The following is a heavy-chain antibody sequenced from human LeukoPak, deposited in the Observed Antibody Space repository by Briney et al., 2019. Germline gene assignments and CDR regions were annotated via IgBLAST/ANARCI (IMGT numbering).Heavy chain of an antibody. CDR1: GGSISSYY. CDR3: ARDWRSITGTNNWFDP. Sequence: SETLSLTCTVSGGSISSYYWSWIRQPPGKGLEWIGYIYYSGSTDYNPSLKSRVTISVDTSKNQFSLKLSSVPAADTAVYYCARDWRSITGTNNWFDPWGQGTLVTVSS. CDR2: IYYSGST. D-gene: IGHD1-7*01. V-gene: IGHV4-59*01. J-gene: IGHJ5*02.